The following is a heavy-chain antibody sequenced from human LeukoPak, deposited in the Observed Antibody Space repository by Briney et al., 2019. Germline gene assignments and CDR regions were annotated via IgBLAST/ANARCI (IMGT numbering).Heavy chain of an antibody. V-gene: IGHV3-20*04. Sequence: GGSLRLSCAASGFTFDDYGMSWVRQAPGKGLEWVSGINWNGGSTGYADSVKGRFTISRDNAKNSLYLQMNSLRAEDTALYYCAREQVIVVEIDAFDIWGQGTMVTVSS. CDR3: AREQVIVVEIDAFDI. J-gene: IGHJ3*02. CDR1: GFTFDDYG. D-gene: IGHD3-22*01. CDR2: INWNGGST.